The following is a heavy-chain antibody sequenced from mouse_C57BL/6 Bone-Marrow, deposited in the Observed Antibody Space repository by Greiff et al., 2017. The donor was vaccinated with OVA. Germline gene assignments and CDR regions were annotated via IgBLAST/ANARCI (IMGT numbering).Heavy chain of an antibody. D-gene: IGHD2-4*01. CDR2: IYPGDGDT. V-gene: IGHV1-82*01. J-gene: IGHJ3*01. CDR3: ARWDYDWFAY. CDR1: GYAFSSSW. Sequence: VQLQQSGPELVKPGASVKISCKASGYAFSSSWMNWVKQRPGKGLEWIGRIYPGDGDTNYNGKFKGKATLTADKSSSTAYMQLSSLTSEDSAVYCCARWDYDWFAYWGQGTLVTVSA.